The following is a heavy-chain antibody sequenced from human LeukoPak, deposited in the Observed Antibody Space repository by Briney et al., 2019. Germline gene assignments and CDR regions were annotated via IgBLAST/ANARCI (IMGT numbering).Heavy chain of an antibody. Sequence: ASVKVSCKASGYTFTGYYMHWVRQAPGQGLEWMGWINPNSGGTNYAQKFQGRVTMTRDTSISTAYMELSRLRSDDTAVYYCARHTPGYSYGPNDAFDIWGQGTMVTVSS. J-gene: IGHJ3*02. CDR3: ARHTPGYSYGPNDAFDI. D-gene: IGHD5-18*01. V-gene: IGHV1-2*02. CDR1: GYTFTGYY. CDR2: INPNSGGT.